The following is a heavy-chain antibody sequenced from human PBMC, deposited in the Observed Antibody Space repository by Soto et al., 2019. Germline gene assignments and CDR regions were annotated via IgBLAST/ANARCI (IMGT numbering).Heavy chain of an antibody. CDR3: ARYDFGTFDY. Sequence: KTSETLSLTCAVSGDSISSSFWWSWVRQPPGKGLEWIGEIYHTESTVYNPSLKSRVTISVDKSKNQFSLNLDSVTAADTAVYYSARYDFGTFDYWGRGILVTVSS. V-gene: IGHV4-4*02. CDR2: IYHTEST. D-gene: IGHD4-17*01. J-gene: IGHJ4*02. CDR1: GDSISSSFW.